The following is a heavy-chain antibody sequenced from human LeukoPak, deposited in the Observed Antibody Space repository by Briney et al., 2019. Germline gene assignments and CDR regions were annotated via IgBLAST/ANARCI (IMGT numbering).Heavy chain of an antibody. CDR3: AKDVWNSSSSYFDY. Sequence: GGSLRLSCAASGFAFSSYTMSWVRQAPGKGLEWVSTIIGSGGDTYYADSVKGRFTISRDTSKNTLYLQMNSLRAEDTAVYYCAKDVWNSSSSYFDYWGQGTLVTVSS. CDR2: IIGSGGDT. J-gene: IGHJ4*02. V-gene: IGHV3-23*01. CDR1: GFAFSSYT. D-gene: IGHD6-6*01.